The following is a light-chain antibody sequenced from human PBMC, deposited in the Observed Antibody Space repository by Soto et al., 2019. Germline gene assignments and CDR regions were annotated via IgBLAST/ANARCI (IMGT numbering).Light chain of an antibody. Sequence: DIQMSQSPSSLSASLGDSVTSXXQAGQDISNSLNWYQQKPGKAPKLXIYEASNLESGVPSRFSGSGSGTDFTFTISSLQPEDIATYYCQQYDNHSAAFGEGTKVDI. CDR1: QDISNS. CDR3: QQYDNHSAA. CDR2: EAS. J-gene: IGKJ1*01. V-gene: IGKV1-33*01.